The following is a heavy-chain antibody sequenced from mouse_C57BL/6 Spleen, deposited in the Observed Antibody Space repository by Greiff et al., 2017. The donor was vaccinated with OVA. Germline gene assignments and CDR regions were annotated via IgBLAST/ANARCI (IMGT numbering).Heavy chain of an antibody. Sequence: QVQLQQPGAELVMPGASVKLSCKASGYTFTSYWMHWVKQRPGQGLEWIGEIDPSDSYTNYNQKFKGKSTLTVDKSSSTAYMPLSSLTSEDSAVDYCARSACNGDSLAWFAYWGQGTLVTVSA. D-gene: IGHD2-13*01. V-gene: IGHV1-69*01. CDR1: GYTFTSYW. CDR2: IDPSDSYT. CDR3: ARSACNGDSLAWFAY. J-gene: IGHJ3*01.